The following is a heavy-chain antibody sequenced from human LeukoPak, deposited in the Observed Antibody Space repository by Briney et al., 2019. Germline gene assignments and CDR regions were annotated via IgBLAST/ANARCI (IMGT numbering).Heavy chain of an antibody. D-gene: IGHD6-19*01. Sequence: SETLSLTCTVPVPSISCDYWSWIRQPPGKGLEWIGYISYSATTNYNPSLKSRVSFSIDTSKNQFSLKLTSVSAADTAVYFCATGHSSGWFDYWGQGTLVSVSS. CDR1: VPSISCDY. CDR2: ISYSATT. V-gene: IGHV4-59*01. J-gene: IGHJ4*02. CDR3: ATGHSSGWFDY.